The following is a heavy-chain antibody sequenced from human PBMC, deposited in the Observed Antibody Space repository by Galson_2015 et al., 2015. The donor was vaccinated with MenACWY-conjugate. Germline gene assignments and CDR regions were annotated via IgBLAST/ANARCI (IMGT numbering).Heavy chain of an antibody. CDR2: ISTTGGTT. Sequence: SLRLSCAASGITFSSYAMSWVRQAPGKGLEWVSSISTTGGTTYYADSVKGRFTISRDNSKNTLYLQMNSLRAGDTSVYYCAQVAGSRWFDPWAQGTLVIVSS. CDR1: GITFSSYA. CDR3: AQVAGSRWFDP. V-gene: IGHV3-23*01. J-gene: IGHJ5*02. D-gene: IGHD3-10*01.